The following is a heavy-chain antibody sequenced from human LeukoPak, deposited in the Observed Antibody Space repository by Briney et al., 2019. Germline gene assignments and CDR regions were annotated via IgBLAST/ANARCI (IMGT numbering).Heavy chain of an antibody. D-gene: IGHD4-17*01. J-gene: IGHJ5*02. CDR1: GGFISSGGYS. CDR2: IYHSGST. Sequence: PSETLSLTCAVSGGFISSGGYSWSWIRQPPGKGLEWIGYIYHSGSTYYNPSLKSRVTISVDRSKNQFSLKLSSVTAADTAVYYCARGGQGYGDYNWFDPWGQGTLVTVSS. CDR3: ARGGQGYGDYNWFDP. V-gene: IGHV4-30-2*01.